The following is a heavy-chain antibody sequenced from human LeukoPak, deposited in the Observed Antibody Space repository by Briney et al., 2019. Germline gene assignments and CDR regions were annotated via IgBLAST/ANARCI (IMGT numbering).Heavy chain of an antibody. V-gene: IGHV4-39*01. J-gene: IGHJ2*01. CDR3: AGGVGWHFDL. CDR1: GGSISSSSYY. D-gene: IGHD3-10*01. Sequence: SETLSLTCTVSGGSISSSSYYWGWIRQPPGKGLEWIGSIYYSGSTYYNPSLKSRVTISVDTSKNQFSLKLSSVTAADTAVYYCAGGVGWHFDLWGRGTLVTVSS. CDR2: IYYSGST.